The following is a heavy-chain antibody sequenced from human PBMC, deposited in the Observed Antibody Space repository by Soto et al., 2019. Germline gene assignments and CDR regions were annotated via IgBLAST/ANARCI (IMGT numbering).Heavy chain of an antibody. J-gene: IGHJ4*02. CDR1: GFTFSSYS. CDR2: ISSSSSYI. Sequence: GGSLRLSCAASGFTFSSYSMNWVRQAPGKGLEWVSSISSSSSYIYYADSVKGRFTISRDNAKNSLYLQMNSLRAEDTAVYYCARGPLRFLEWLLLDYWGQGTLVTVSS. D-gene: IGHD3-3*01. V-gene: IGHV3-21*01. CDR3: ARGPLRFLEWLLLDY.